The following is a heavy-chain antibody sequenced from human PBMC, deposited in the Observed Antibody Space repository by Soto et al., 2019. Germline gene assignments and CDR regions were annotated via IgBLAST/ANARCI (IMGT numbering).Heavy chain of an antibody. J-gene: IGHJ4*02. Sequence: QVQLQQWGAGLLKPSETLSLTCGVSGGSFSGYYWSWIRQSPGKGLEWIGEINHSGRTNYSPPLKSRVTISVDTSKDQFSLKLSSVTAADTAVYYCARARSWELRTFDYWGQGTLVTVSS. CDR3: ARARSWELRTFDY. D-gene: IGHD3-16*01. CDR1: GGSFSGYY. V-gene: IGHV4-34*01. CDR2: INHSGRT.